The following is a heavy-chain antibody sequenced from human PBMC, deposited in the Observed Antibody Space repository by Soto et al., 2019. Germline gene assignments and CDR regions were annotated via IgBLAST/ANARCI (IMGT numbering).Heavy chain of an antibody. CDR2: IIPIFGAT. V-gene: IGHV1-69*06. CDR3: ARMGGSFLDS. Sequence: QEQLVQSGAEVKKPGSSVKVSCKASGGTFSSYAITWVRQAPGQGLDWMGEIIPIFGATNFAQKFQGRVTITADKSTTTAYMELSSLTSEDTAVYYCARMGGSFLDSWGQGTLVTVSS. D-gene: IGHD1-26*01. CDR1: GGTFSSYA. J-gene: IGHJ5*01.